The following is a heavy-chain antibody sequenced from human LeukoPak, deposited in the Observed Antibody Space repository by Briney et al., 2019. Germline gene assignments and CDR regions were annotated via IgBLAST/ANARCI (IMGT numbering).Heavy chain of an antibody. D-gene: IGHD6-13*01. CDR3: ARVGAYSSPGVLDY. CDR1: GFTFSSYA. Sequence: GGSLRLSCAASGFTFSSYAMSWVRQAPGKGLEWVSAISGSGGTTYYADSVKGRFTISRDNSYNTLSLQMDSLRAEDTAVYYCARVGAYSSPGVLDYWGQGTLVTVSS. CDR2: ISGSGGTT. V-gene: IGHV3-23*01. J-gene: IGHJ4*02.